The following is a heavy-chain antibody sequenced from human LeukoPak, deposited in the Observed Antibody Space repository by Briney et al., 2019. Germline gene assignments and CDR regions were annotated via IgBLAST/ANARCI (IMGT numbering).Heavy chain of an antibody. V-gene: IGHV1-69*05. J-gene: IGHJ3*02. CDR3: ARDYYDSLDI. CDR2: IIPIFGTA. CDR1: GGTFSSYA. D-gene: IGHD3-22*01. Sequence: SVKVSCKASGGTFSSYAISWVRQAPGQGLEWMGGIIPIFGTANYAQKFQGRVTMTRDTSTSTVYMELSSLRSEDTAVYYCARDYYDSLDIWGQGTMVTVSS.